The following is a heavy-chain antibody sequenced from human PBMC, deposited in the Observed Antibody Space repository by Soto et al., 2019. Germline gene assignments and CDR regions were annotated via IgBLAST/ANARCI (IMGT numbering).Heavy chain of an antibody. V-gene: IGHV4-30-4*01. CDR1: GGSISSGDYY. CDR3: ARVHYDFWSGPGGLDY. CDR2: IYYSGST. Sequence: QVQLQESGPGLVKPSQTLSLTCTVSGGSISSGDYYWSWIRQPPGKGLEWIGYIYYSGSTYYNPSLKSRVTISVDTSKNQFSLKLSSVTAADTAVYYCARVHYDFWSGPGGLDYWGQGTLVTVSS. J-gene: IGHJ4*02. D-gene: IGHD3-3*01.